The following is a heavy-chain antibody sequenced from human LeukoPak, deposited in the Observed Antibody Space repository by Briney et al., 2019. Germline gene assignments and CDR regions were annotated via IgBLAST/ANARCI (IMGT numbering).Heavy chain of an antibody. CDR3: ARGVPPVPAAPDY. D-gene: IGHD2-2*01. V-gene: IGHV4-59*12. Sequence: SETLSLTCTVSGGSISSYYWSWIRQPPGKGLEWIGYIYHSGSTYYNPSLKSRVTISLDRSKNQFSLKLSSVTAADTAVYYCARGVPPVPAAPDYWGQGTLVTVSS. J-gene: IGHJ4*02. CDR1: GGSISSYY. CDR2: IYHSGST.